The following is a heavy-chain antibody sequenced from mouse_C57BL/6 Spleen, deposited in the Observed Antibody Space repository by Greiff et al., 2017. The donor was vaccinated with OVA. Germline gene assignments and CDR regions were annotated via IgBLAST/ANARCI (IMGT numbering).Heavy chain of an antibody. CDR3: ARRGYSNDYAMDY. D-gene: IGHD2-5*01. CDR1: GYTFTDYN. CDR2: INPNNGGT. Sequence: EVQLQQSGPELVKPGASVKMSCKASGYTFTDYNMHWVKQSHGKSLEWIGYINPNNGGTSYNQKFKGKATLTVNKSSSTAYMELRSLTSEDSAVYYCARRGYSNDYAMDYWGQGTSVTVSS. J-gene: IGHJ4*01. V-gene: IGHV1-22*01.